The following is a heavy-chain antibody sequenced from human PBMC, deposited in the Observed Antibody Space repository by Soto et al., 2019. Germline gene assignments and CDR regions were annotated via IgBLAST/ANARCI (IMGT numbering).Heavy chain of an antibody. CDR1: GYSFTKFA. Sequence: ASVKVSCKTCGYSFTKFAMHWVRQAPGQRLEWMGWINIGDGNTVYAQKFQGRITISRDTSATTAYMELSSLTSEDTAVYYWARRDGVAVAGILDYWGQGTLVTVSS. J-gene: IGHJ4*02. D-gene: IGHD6-19*01. CDR2: INIGDGNT. V-gene: IGHV1-3*04. CDR3: ARRDGVAVAGILDY.